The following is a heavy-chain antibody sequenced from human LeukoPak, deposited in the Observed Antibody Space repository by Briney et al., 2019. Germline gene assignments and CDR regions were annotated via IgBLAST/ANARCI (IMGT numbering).Heavy chain of an antibody. V-gene: IGHV4-4*02. D-gene: IGHD4-23*01. J-gene: IGHJ4*02. Sequence: SETLSLTCAVSGGSISSSSSICWTWVRQPPGKGLEWIGEIYHSGATNYNPSLKSRVTMLLGKSKNQFSLKLNSVTAADTAVYYCARNGGNSDYDYWGQGTLVTVSA. CDR2: IYHSGAT. CDR3: ARNGGNSDYDY. CDR1: GGSISSSSSIC.